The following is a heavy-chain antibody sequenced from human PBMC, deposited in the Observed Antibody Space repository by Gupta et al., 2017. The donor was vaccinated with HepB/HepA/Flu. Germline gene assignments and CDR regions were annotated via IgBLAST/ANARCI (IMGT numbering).Heavy chain of an antibody. Sequence: QVQLVESGGGVVQPGRSLRLSCAAYGFTFSTYALHWVRQAPGKGLEWVAGIPFDGDNKFYADSVKGRLTISRDNVKNTLYLQMNSLRVEDTAVYYCARGSGWTLDYWGQGTLLTVSS. V-gene: IGHV3-30-3*01. CDR2: IPFDGDNK. CDR1: GFTFSTYA. D-gene: IGHD6-19*01. CDR3: ARGSGWTLDY. J-gene: IGHJ4*02.